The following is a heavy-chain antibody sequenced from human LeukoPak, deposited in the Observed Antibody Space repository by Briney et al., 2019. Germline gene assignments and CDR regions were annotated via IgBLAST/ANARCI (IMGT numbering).Heavy chain of an antibody. J-gene: IGHJ3*01. CDR3: AKETASGYGAFDV. Sequence: GGSLRLSCAASGFTFSGHSMTWVRQTPGKGLGWVSAISGSGGSTSYADSVKGRFTISRDNSKNTLFLQMNSLRAEDTAVYYCAKETASGYGAFDVWGQGSIVTVSS. D-gene: IGHD3-22*01. CDR2: ISGSGGST. CDR1: GFTFSGHS. V-gene: IGHV3-23*01.